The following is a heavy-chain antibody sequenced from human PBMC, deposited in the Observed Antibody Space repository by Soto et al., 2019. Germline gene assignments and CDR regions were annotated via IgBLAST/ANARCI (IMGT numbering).Heavy chain of an antibody. CDR1: GFTFSSYT. V-gene: IGHV3-23*01. J-gene: IGHJ6*02. CDR3: AKVDRQQLVRLNYYYYGMDV. D-gene: IGHD6-13*01. Sequence: PGGSLRLSCAASGFTFSSYTMHWVRQAPGKGLEWVSAISGSGGSTYYADSVKGRFTISRDNSKNTLYLQMNSLRAEDTAVYYCAKVDRQQLVRLNYYYYGMDVWGQGTTVTVSS. CDR2: ISGSGGST.